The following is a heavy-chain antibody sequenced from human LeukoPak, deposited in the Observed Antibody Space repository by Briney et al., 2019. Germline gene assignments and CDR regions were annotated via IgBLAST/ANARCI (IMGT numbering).Heavy chain of an antibody. CDR2: INKDGSDK. Sequence: GGSLRLSCAASGFTFSTYWMSWVRQAPGKGLEWVANINKDGSDKYYVDSVKGRFTISRDNAKTSLYLEMNSLRVEDTAVYYCARGATGGDWGQGTLVSVSS. V-gene: IGHV3-7*05. J-gene: IGHJ4*02. CDR3: ARGATGGD. D-gene: IGHD2-15*01. CDR1: GFTFSTYW.